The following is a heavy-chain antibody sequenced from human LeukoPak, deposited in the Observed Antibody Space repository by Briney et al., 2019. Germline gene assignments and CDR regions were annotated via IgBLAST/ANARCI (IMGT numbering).Heavy chain of an antibody. Sequence: GESLQISCQGSGYSFTSYWIGWVRQMPGKGREWMGIIYPGDSDTRYSPSFQGQVTISADKSISTAYLQWSSLKASDTAMYYCARCHNWNGVGWFDPWGQGTLVTVSS. J-gene: IGHJ5*02. CDR1: GYSFTSYW. V-gene: IGHV5-51*01. CDR3: ARCHNWNGVGWFDP. D-gene: IGHD1-1*01. CDR2: IYPGDSDT.